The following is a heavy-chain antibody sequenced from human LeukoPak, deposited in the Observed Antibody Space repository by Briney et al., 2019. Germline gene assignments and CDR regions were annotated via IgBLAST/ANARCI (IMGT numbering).Heavy chain of an antibody. Sequence: ASEKVSCKASGGTFSSYAISWVRQAPGQGLEWMGRIIPIFGTANYAQKFQGRVTITADKSTSTAYMELSSLRSEDTAVYYCATVRGYSYGMGPFDYWGQGTLVTVSS. V-gene: IGHV1-69*06. J-gene: IGHJ4*02. CDR1: GGTFSSYA. CDR3: ATVRGYSYGMGPFDY. D-gene: IGHD5-18*01. CDR2: IIPIFGTA.